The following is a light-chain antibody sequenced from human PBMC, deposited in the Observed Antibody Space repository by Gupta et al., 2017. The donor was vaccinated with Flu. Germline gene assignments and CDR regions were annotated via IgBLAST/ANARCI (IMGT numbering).Light chain of an antibody. J-gene: IGLJ3*02. V-gene: IGLV3-9*01. CDR2: RDT. Sequence: ALGQTARTTCGGDSIGNTLVHCYQQNPDQAPVLVIYRDTNRPSGTPERYSASNSANTATLTISRAQAGDGAEYYCQVWDSSTAVFGGGTKLTVL. CDR1: SIGNTL. CDR3: QVWDSSTAV.